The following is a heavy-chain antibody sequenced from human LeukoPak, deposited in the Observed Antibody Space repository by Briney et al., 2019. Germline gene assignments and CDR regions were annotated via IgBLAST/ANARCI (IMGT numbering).Heavy chain of an antibody. CDR2: IYYSGST. Sequence: SETLSLTCTVPGGSISSSSYYWGWIRQPPGKGLEWIGSIYYSGSTYYNPSLKSRVTISVDTSKNQFSLKLSSVTAADTAVYYCARLYCSGGSCYGNRRNNWFDPWGQGTLVTVSS. V-gene: IGHV4-39*01. D-gene: IGHD2-15*01. CDR3: ARLYCSGGSCYGNRRNNWFDP. J-gene: IGHJ5*02. CDR1: GGSISSSSYY.